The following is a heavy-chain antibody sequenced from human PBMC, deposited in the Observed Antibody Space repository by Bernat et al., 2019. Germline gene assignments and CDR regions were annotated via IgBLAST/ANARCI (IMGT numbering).Heavy chain of an antibody. CDR3: ARGTAYYYDSSGYPTWYFDL. D-gene: IGHD3-22*01. CDR1: GGSISSYY. J-gene: IGHJ2*01. V-gene: IGHV4-59*01. Sequence: QVQLQESGPGLVKPSETLSLTCTVSGGSISSYYWSWIRQPPGKGLEWIGYIYYSGSTNYNPSLKSRVTISVDTSKNQFSLKLSSVTAADTAVYYCARGTAYYYDSSGYPTWYFDLWGRGTLVTVSS. CDR2: IYYSGST.